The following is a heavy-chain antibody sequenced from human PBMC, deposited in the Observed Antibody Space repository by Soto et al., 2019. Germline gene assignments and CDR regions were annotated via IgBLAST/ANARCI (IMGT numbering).Heavy chain of an antibody. CDR3: ARDPYTHCTSTSCYTAYYYYYGMDV. CDR1: GFTFSTYG. D-gene: IGHD2-2*02. J-gene: IGHJ6*02. V-gene: IGHV3-33*01. CDR2: IWYDGANK. Sequence: QVQLVETGGGVVQPGRSLRLSCAASGFTFSTYGMHWVRQAPGKGLEWVAFIWYDGANKYYADSVKGRFTISRDNSKNTLYLQMNTLRAEDTALYYCARDPYTHCTSTSCYTAYYYYYGMDVWGQGTTVTVSS.